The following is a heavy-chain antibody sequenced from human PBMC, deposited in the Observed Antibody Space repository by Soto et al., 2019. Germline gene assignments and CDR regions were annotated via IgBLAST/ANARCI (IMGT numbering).Heavy chain of an antibody. D-gene: IGHD6-6*01. CDR1: GYIFTSYC. CDR3: ARQLYTTSSFPAF. Sequence: PGESLKISCQGSGYIFTSYCIGWVLHMPGKGLEWMGLIYPDDSDSRYSPSFQGRVTISADKSTSTAYLQWSSLKASDSAIYFCARQLYTTSSFPAFWGQGTLVTVS. V-gene: IGHV5-51*01. J-gene: IGHJ1*01. CDR2: IYPDDSDS.